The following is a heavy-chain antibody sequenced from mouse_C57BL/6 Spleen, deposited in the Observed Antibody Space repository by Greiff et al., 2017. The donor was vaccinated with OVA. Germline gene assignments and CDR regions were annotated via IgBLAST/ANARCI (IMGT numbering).Heavy chain of an antibody. CDR2: IYPGDGDT. V-gene: IGHV1-80*01. Sequence: VKLQESGAELVKPGASVKISCKASGYAFSSYWMNWVKQRPGKGLEWIGQIYPGDGDTNYNGKFKGKATLTADKSSSTAYMQLSSLTSEDSAVYFCARGATVVASPYFDVWGTGTTVTVSS. J-gene: IGHJ1*03. CDR1: GYAFSSYW. CDR3: ARGATVVASPYFDV. D-gene: IGHD1-1*01.